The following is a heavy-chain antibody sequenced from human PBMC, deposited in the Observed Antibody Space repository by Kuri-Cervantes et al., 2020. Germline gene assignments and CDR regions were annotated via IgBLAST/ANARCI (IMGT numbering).Heavy chain of an antibody. CDR2: IIPIFGTA. CDR1: GGTFSSYA. J-gene: IGHJ6*02. D-gene: IGHD2-15*01. Sequence: SVKVSCKASGGTFSSYAISWVRQAPGQGLEWMGGIIPIFGTANYAQKFQGRVTITADESTSTAYMELSSLRSEDTAVYYCARDGIVVVVAATPDYYYYGMAVWGQGNTV. V-gene: IGHV1-69*13. CDR3: ARDGIVVVVAATPDYYYYGMAV.